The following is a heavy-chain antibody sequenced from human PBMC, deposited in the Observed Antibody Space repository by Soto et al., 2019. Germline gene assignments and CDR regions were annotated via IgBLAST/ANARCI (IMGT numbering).Heavy chain of an antibody. Sequence: SETLSLTCTVSSGSISSGDYYWSWIRQPPGKGLEWIGYIYYSGSTYYNPSLKSRVTISVDTSKNQFSLKLSSVTAADTAVYYCARDLTLHDFWSGYSRGGYFDYWGQGTLVTVSS. J-gene: IGHJ4*02. D-gene: IGHD3-3*01. CDR2: IYYSGST. CDR1: SGSISSGDYY. V-gene: IGHV4-30-4*01. CDR3: ARDLTLHDFWSGYSRGGYFDY.